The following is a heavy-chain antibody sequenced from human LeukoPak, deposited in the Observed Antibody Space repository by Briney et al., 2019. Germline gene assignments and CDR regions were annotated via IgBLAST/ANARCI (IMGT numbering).Heavy chain of an antibody. CDR3: AGDSGYYDFWSGYQPHYYYYYMDV. Sequence: SETLSLTCTVSGGSISSYYWSWIRQPPGKGLEWIGYIYYSGSTNYNPSLKSRVTISVDTSKNQFSLKLSSVTAADTAVYYCAGDSGYYDFWSGYQPHYYYYYMDVWGKGTTVTVSS. CDR1: GGSISSYY. V-gene: IGHV4-59*01. CDR2: IYYSGST. D-gene: IGHD3-3*01. J-gene: IGHJ6*03.